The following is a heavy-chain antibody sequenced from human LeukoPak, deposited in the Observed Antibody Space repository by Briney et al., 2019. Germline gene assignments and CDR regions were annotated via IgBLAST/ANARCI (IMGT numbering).Heavy chain of an antibody. CDR1: GFTVSSDY. Sequence: PGGSLRLSCAASGFTVSSDYMSWVRQAPGKGLEWGSVIYSGGSTYYADSVTGRFTISRDNSKNTLYLQMNSLRAEDTAVYYCARGGYCSSTSCSDVWGQGTLVTVSS. CDR2: IYSGGST. J-gene: IGHJ4*02. D-gene: IGHD2-2*01. CDR3: ARGGYCSSTSCSDV. V-gene: IGHV3-53*01.